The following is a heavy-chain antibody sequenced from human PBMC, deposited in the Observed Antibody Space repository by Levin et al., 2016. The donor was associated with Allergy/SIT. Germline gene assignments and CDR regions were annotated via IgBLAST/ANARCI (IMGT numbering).Heavy chain of an antibody. Sequence: WVRQAPGQGLEWMGRIIPILGIANYAQKFQGRVTITADKSTSTAYMELSSLRSEDTAVYYCARGLSVGIVFDYWGQGTLVTVSS. V-gene: IGHV1-69*04. D-gene: IGHD1-26*01. CDR2: IIPILGIA. CDR3: ARGLSVGIVFDY. J-gene: IGHJ4*02.